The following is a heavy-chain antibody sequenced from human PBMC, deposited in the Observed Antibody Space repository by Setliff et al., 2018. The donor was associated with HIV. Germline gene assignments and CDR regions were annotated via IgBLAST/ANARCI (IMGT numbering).Heavy chain of an antibody. CDR1: GFTFSSYE. V-gene: IGHV3-48*03. CDR3: ARVRTIRGPDF. CDR2: ISSSGTST. Sequence: GGSLRLSCAASGFTFSSYEMNWVRQAPGKGLEWLSYISSSGTSTFYADSVKGRFTISRDNAKISLFLQMNSLRAEDTAVYYCARVRTIRGPDFWGQGTLVTVSS. J-gene: IGHJ4*02. D-gene: IGHD3-10*01.